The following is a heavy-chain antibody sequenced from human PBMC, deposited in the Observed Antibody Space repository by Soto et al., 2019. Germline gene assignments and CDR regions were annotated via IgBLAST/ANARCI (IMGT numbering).Heavy chain of an antibody. CDR2: IFSNDEK. CDR3: ARIQSVLIVVYYYYGMDV. V-gene: IGHV2-26*01. D-gene: IGHD2-15*01. Sequence: QVTLKESGPVLVKPTETLTLTCTVSGFSLSNARMGVSWIRQPPGKALEWLAHIFSNDEKSYSTSLKSRLTISKDTSKSQVVLTMTNMDPVDTATYYCARIQSVLIVVYYYYGMDVWGQGTTVTVSS. CDR1: GFSLSNARMG. J-gene: IGHJ6*02.